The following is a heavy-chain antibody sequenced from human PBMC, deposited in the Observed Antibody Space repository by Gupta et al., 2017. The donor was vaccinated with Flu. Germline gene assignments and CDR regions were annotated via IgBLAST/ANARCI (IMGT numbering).Heavy chain of an antibody. D-gene: IGHD3-16*01. Sequence: EVQLAESGGGLVKPGGSLRLSGAASGFRSSSYTINWVRQAPGRGLEWVSSISSRTSYADSVKGRFTISRDNAKNSVYLQMNSLGAEDTAIYFCARGREGYNMGGYFDYWGQGAQVTVSS. J-gene: IGHJ4*02. CDR3: ARGREGYNMGGYFDY. CDR1: GFRSSSYT. CDR2: ISSRT. V-gene: IGHV3-21*03.